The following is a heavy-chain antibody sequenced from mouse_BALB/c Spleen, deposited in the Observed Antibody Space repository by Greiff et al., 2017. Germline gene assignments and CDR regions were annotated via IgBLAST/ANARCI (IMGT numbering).Heavy chain of an antibody. CDR3: ARWYYGPYWYFDV. Sequence: EVKVEESGPGLVKPSQSLSLTCTVTGYSITSDYAWNWIRQFPGNKLEWMGYISYSGSTSYNPSLKSRISITRDTSKNQFFLQLNSVTTEDTATYYCARWYYGPYWYFDVSGAGTTVTVSS. V-gene: IGHV3-2*02. CDR1: GYSITSDYA. J-gene: IGHJ1*01. CDR2: ISYSGST. D-gene: IGHD1-2*01.